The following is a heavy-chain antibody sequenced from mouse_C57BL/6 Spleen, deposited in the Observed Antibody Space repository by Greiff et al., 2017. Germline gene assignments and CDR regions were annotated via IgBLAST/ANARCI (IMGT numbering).Heavy chain of an antibody. CDR3: SRLGGNGYFDV. D-gene: IGHD2-1*01. Sequence: VQLQQPGAELVKPGASVKLSCKASGYTFTSYWMHWVKQRPGQGLEWIGMIHPNSGSTNYNEKFKSKATMTVDKSSSTAYMQLSSLTSEDSAVYYCSRLGGNGYFDVWGTGTTVTVSS. CDR2: IHPNSGST. J-gene: IGHJ1*03. CDR1: GYTFTSYW. V-gene: IGHV1-64*01.